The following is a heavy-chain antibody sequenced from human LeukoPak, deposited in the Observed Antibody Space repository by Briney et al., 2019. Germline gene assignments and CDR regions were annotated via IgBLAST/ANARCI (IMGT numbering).Heavy chain of an antibody. D-gene: IGHD1-26*01. V-gene: IGHV3-53*01. J-gene: IGHJ4*02. CDR3: AKSRGESRGASNY. CDR1: GSTVSSNY. Sequence: PGGSLRLSCAASGSTVSSNYMSWVRQAPGKGLEWVSVIYSGGSTKYADSVRGRFTISRDNSKSTLYLQMNSLRAEDTAVYYCAKSRGESRGASNYWGQGTLVTVSS. CDR2: IYSGGST.